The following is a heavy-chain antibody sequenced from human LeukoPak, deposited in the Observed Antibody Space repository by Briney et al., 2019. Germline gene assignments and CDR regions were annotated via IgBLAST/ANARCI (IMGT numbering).Heavy chain of an antibody. V-gene: IGHV3-43*02. J-gene: IGHJ4*02. CDR1: GFTFDDYA. CDR2: ISGDGGST. D-gene: IGHD6-19*01. Sequence: PGGSLRLSCAASGFTFDDYAMHWVRQAPGKGLEWVSLISGDGGSTYYADSVKGRFTISRDNSKNSLYLQMNSLRTEDTALYYCAKDNLMMEGSIAVAGYFDYWGQGTLVTVSS. CDR3: AKDNLMMEGSIAVAGYFDY.